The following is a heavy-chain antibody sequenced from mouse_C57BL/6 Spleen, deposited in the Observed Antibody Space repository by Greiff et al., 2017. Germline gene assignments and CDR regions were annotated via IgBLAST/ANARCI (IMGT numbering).Heavy chain of an antibody. J-gene: IGHJ4*01. CDR3: ARGGEWLLPDYGMDY. Sequence: VQLQQSGPELVKPGASVKMSCKASGYTFTDYNMHWVKQSHGKSLEWIGYINPNNGGTSYNQKFKGKATLTVNKSSSTAYMELRSLTSEDSAVXDCARGGEWLLPDYGMDYWGQGTSVTVSS. CDR2: INPNNGGT. V-gene: IGHV1-22*01. D-gene: IGHD2-3*01. CDR1: GYTFTDYN.